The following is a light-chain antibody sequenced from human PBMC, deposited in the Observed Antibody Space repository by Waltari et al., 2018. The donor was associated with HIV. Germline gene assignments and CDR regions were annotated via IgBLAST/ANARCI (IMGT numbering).Light chain of an antibody. CDR3: CSYAGTYKV. Sequence: QSALTQPRSVSGSLGLSVSISCTGTSSDVGYYNRVSLYKTHPGTAPQLIIYDVRERPSGVADRFSASKSANTASLTISRLQADDEAEYYCCSYAGTYKVFGTGTQVTVL. V-gene: IGLV2-11*01. CDR1: SSDVGYYNR. J-gene: IGLJ1*01. CDR2: DVR.